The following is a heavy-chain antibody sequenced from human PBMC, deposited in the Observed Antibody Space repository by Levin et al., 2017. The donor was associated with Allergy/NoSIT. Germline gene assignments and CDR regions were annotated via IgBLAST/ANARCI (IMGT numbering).Heavy chain of an antibody. CDR1: GGSFTVPGGSVSSGSYH. V-gene: IGHV4-34*01. CDR2: ISHTGDT. CDR3: ARGRGQIVFDY. J-gene: IGHJ4*02. D-gene: IGHD3-16*02. Sequence: SETLSLTCAVYGGSFTVPGGSVSSGSYHWTWIRQPPGKGLEWIGEISHTGDTYYNPSLKSRVTISVDSSKSQFSLKLSSVTAADTAVYFCARGRGQIVFDYWGQGTLVTVSS.